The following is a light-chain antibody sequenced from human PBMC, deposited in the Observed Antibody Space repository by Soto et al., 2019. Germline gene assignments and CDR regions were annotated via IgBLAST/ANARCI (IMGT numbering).Light chain of an antibody. CDR3: SSYTSDSSYV. CDR1: SSDVGLYDY. CDR2: AVS. V-gene: IGLV2-14*01. Sequence: QSALTQPASVSGSPGQSITIFCTGTSSDVGLYDYVPWYQQHPGKAPQLMIYAVSNRPSGVSNRFSASKSGNTASLFISGLQAEDEADYYCSSYTSDSSYVFGSGTKVTVL. J-gene: IGLJ1*01.